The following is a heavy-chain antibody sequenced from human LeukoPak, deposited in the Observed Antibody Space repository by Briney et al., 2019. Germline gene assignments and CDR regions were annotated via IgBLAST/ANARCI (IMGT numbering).Heavy chain of an antibody. V-gene: IGHV3-48*01. CDR2: ISSSSSTI. D-gene: IGHD3-10*01. Sequence: GWSLPLTCAGSRCTFSSYSMNELRPARGKGLEGVSYISSSSSTIYYADSVKGRLTIARDNAKNSLYLQMNSLRAEDTAVYYCARALLWFGEATIWGQGTMVTVSS. CDR3: ARALLWFGEATI. J-gene: IGHJ3*02. CDR1: RCTFSSYS.